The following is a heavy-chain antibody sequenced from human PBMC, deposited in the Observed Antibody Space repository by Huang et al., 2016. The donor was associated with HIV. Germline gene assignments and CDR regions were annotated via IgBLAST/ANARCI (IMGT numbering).Heavy chain of an antibody. J-gene: IGHJ4*02. V-gene: IGHV1-69*13. CDR2: LMPCFDSP. Sequence: QVQLLQSGAEVKKPGSSVKVSCKASGGPFRSYSIAWVRQAPGPGLEWRARLMPCFDSPNYAQKLQGRVRVTADESTSTVYMELRDLRPDDTAVYFCARGSLEYSVSSSLDYWGQGTHVTVSS. CDR3: ARGSLEYSVSSSLDY. CDR1: GGPFRSYS. D-gene: IGHD4-4*01.